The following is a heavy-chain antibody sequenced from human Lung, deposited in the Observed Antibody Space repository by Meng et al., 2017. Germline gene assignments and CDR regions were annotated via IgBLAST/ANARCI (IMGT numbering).Heavy chain of an antibody. CDR2: INPKSGDT. D-gene: IGHD6-13*01. CDR1: GYTFPDYC. V-gene: IGHV1-2*06. Sequence: QSGGEVKKPGASVKVPCKASGYTFPDYCLHWVRLAPGQGLEWMGRINPKSGDTHYAQRFQGRVTMTGDTSISTAYMELSGLRSDDTAMYYCARDEDISAAGKLFGDYWGQGTLVTVSS. J-gene: IGHJ4*02. CDR3: ARDEDISAAGKLFGDY.